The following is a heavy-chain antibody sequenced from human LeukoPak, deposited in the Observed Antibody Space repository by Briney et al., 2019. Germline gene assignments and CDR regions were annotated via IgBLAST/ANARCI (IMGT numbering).Heavy chain of an antibody. CDR1: GXSIRSYY. J-gene: IGHJ3*02. CDR2: IYTSGTT. V-gene: IGHV4-4*07. Sequence: SETLSLTCTVSGXSIRSYYWSWIRQPAGKGLEWIGRIYTSGTTNYSPSLKSRVTMSVDTSKNQFSLKLSSVTAADTAVYYCARQYSSSWYMFAFDIWGQGTMVTVSS. CDR3: ARQYSSSWYMFAFDI. D-gene: IGHD6-13*01.